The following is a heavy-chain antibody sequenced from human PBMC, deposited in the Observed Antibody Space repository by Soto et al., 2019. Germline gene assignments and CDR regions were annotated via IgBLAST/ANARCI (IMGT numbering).Heavy chain of an antibody. J-gene: IGHJ4*02. CDR1: GFSLTTSGGG. CDR2: IYWDDDK. Sequence: QITLNESGPTQVKPRQALTLTCTFSGFSLTTSGGGVGWIRQPPGKAPEWLALIYWDDDKRYSPSPKSRLTITKDPSKNQVVLTMADLDPADTATYYCAHRVLRAVFGLVTTTAIYFDFWGQGTPVAVSS. CDR3: AHRVLRAVFGLVTTTAIYFDF. D-gene: IGHD3-3*01. V-gene: IGHV2-5*02.